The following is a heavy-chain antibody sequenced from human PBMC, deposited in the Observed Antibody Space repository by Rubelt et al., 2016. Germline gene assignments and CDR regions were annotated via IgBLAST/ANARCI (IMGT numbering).Heavy chain of an antibody. V-gene: IGHV3-74*01. CDR2: INSDGSST. CDR3: AANVVPAALDY. CDR1: SYW. J-gene: IGHJ4*02. Sequence: SYWMQWVRQDPGKGLVWVSRINSDGSSTSYADSVKGRFTISRDNAKNTLYLQMNSLRAEDAAVYYCAANVVPAALDYWGQGTLVTVSS. D-gene: IGHD2-2*01.